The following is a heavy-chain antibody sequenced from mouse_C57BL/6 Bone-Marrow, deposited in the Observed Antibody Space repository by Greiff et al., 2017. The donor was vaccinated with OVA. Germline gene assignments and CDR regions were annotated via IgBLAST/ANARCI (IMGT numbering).Heavy chain of an antibody. D-gene: IGHD2-4*01. CDR3: ARHVITYYFDY. J-gene: IGHJ2*01. V-gene: IGHV5-6*02. CDR1: GFTFSSYG. CDR2: ISSGPPYT. Sequence: EVKLVESGGDLVKPGGSLKLSCAASGFTFSSYGMSWVRQAPDKRLEWVATISSGPPYTSYPDSVQGRFTISRDKAKNTLYLQMSSLKSEDTAMYYCARHVITYYFDYWGQGTTLTVSS.